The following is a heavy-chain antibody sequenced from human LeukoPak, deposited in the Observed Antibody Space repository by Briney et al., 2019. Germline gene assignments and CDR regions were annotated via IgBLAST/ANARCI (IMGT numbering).Heavy chain of an antibody. J-gene: IGHJ4*02. CDR1: GYTFTSYA. V-gene: IGHV7-4-1*02. CDR2: INTNTGNP. CDR3: ARDDYYYDGSGYYVFDY. D-gene: IGHD3-22*01. Sequence: ASVKVSCKAFGYTFTSYAMNWVRQAPGQGLEWMGWINTNTGNPTYAQGFTGRFVFSLDTSVSTAYLQISSLKAEDTAVYYCARDDYYYDGSGYYVFDYGGRGPLVTFSS.